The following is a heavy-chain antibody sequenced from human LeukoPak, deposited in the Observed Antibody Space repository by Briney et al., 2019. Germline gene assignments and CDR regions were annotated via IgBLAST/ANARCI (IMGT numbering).Heavy chain of an antibody. CDR2: IHTSGIT. V-gene: IGHV4-4*09. J-gene: IGHJ6*04. CDR1: GGSFSSHF. D-gene: IGHD3-9*01. CDR3: ARGFFDFLTGYYLDV. Sequence: SETLSLTCTVSGGSFSSHFWSWIRQPPGRGLEWVGYIHTSGITSYSSSLASRVTISLDTSDNHFSLRLSSVTAAYTAVYYCARGFFDFLTGYYLDVWGKGTTVTVSA.